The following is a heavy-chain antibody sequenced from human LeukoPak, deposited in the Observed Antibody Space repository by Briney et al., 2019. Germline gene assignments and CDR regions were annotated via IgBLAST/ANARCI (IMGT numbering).Heavy chain of an antibody. CDR3: AKDSCSSTSCYSRD. D-gene: IGHD2-2*02. CDR2: ISYDGSNK. Sequence: GRSLRLSCAASGFTFSSYGMHWVRQAPGKGLEWVAAISYDGSNKYYADSVKGRFTISRDNSKNTLYLQMNSLRAEDTAVYYCAKDSCSSTSCYSRDWGQGTLVTVSS. CDR1: GFTFSSYG. V-gene: IGHV3-30*18. J-gene: IGHJ4*02.